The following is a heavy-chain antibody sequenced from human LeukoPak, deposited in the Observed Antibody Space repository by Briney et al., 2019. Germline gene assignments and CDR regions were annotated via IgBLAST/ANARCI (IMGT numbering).Heavy chain of an antibody. CDR1: GFTFDAHP. J-gene: IGHJ4*02. CDR2: ISETRSRT. V-gene: IGHV3-64*01. CDR3: ARETKGDYDY. Sequence: GGSLRLSCIASGFTFDAHPMHWVRQAPGKGLESVSAISETRSRTYLKGRFTISRDNSKNAVDLQMGSLRVEDAGIYYCARETKGDYDYWGRGTQVTVSS. D-gene: IGHD2-8*01.